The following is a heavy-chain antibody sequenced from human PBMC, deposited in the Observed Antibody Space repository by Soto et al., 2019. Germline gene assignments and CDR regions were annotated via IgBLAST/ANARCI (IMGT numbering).Heavy chain of an antibody. D-gene: IGHD3-22*01. V-gene: IGHV4-34*01. CDR1: GGSFSGYY. J-gene: IGHJ3*02. CDR3: ARTYDGSGPNSGGYGFDI. CDR2: INHSGST. Sequence: SETLSLTCAVYGGSFSGYYWTWIHQPPGTGLEWIGEINHSGSTNYNPSLKSRVTISVDTSKNQFSLKLSSVTAADTAVYYCARTYDGSGPNSGGYGFDIWGQGTMVTVSS.